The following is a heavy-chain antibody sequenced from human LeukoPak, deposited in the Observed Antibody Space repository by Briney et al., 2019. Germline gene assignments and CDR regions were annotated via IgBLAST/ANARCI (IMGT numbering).Heavy chain of an antibody. Sequence: GGSLRLSCAASGFSFSSYNMNWVRQAPGKGLEWVSSISSSSTYIYYTDSVKGRFTISRDNAKNSLFLQMNSLRAEDTAVYYCARVGGGVGVTLDYWGQGTLVTVSS. J-gene: IGHJ4*02. D-gene: IGHD1-26*01. V-gene: IGHV3-21*01. CDR2: ISSSSTYI. CDR1: GFSFSSYN. CDR3: ARVGGGVGVTLDY.